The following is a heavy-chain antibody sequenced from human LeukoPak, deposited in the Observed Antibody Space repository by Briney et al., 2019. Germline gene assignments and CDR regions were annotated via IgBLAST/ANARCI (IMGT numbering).Heavy chain of an antibody. CDR2: IWYDGSNK. V-gene: IGHV3-33*01. J-gene: IGHJ6*02. CDR1: GFTFSSYG. D-gene: IGHD2-2*01. Sequence: PGGSLRLSCAASGFTFSSYGMHWVRQAPGKGLERVAVIWYDGSNKYYADSVKGRFTITRDNSKNTLYLQMNSLRAEDTAVYYCARDIAYQLLSYGMDVWGQGTTVTVSS. CDR3: ARDIAYQLLSYGMDV.